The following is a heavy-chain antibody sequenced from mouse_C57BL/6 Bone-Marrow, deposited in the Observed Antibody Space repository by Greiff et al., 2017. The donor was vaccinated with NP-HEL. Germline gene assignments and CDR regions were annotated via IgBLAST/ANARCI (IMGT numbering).Heavy chain of an antibody. CDR2: IRYDGST. CDR1: GYSITSGYY. J-gene: IGHJ4*01. V-gene: IGHV3-6*01. CDR3: ARADYDFYYYAMDY. D-gene: IGHD2-4*01. Sequence: EVQLVESGPGLVKPSQSLSLTCSVTGYSITSGYYWNWIRQFPGNQLEWMGYIRYDGSTNYNPSLKNRISITRDTSKNQFFLKLNSVTTEDTATDYYARADYDFYYYAMDYWGQGTSVTVSS.